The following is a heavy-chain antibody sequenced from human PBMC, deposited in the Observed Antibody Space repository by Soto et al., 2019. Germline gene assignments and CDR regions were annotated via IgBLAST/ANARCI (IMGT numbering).Heavy chain of an antibody. Sequence: GGSLRLSCAASGFTFSSYSMNWVRQAPGKGLEWVSSISSSSSYIYYADSVKGRFTISRDNAKNSLYLQMNSLRAEDTAVYYCAREVLRYFDWLLPPTYYGMDVWGQGTTVTVSS. J-gene: IGHJ6*02. CDR2: ISSSSSYI. V-gene: IGHV3-21*01. D-gene: IGHD3-9*01. CDR1: GFTFSSYS. CDR3: AREVLRYFDWLLPPTYYGMDV.